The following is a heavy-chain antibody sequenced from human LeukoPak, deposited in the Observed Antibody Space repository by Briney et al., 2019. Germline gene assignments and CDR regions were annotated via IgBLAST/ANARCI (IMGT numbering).Heavy chain of an antibody. Sequence: GGSLRLSCAASGFIFRSYWMSWVRQAPGKGLAWVANIKQDGREKYYVDSVKGRVTISRDNAKNSLYLQMNNLRAEDTAVYCCARGDCSRISCYHTLFDPWGQGTLGNGS. V-gene: IGHV3-7*01. J-gene: IGHJ5*02. D-gene: IGHD2-2*01. CDR1: GFIFRSYW. CDR2: IKQDGREK. CDR3: ARGDCSRISCYHTLFDP.